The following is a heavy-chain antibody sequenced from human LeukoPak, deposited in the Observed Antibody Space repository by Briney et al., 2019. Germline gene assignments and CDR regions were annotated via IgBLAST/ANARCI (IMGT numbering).Heavy chain of an antibody. Sequence: EASVKVSCKASGYTFTGYYMHWVRQAPGQGLEWMGWINPNSGGTNYAQKFQGRVTMTRDTSISTAYMELSRLRSDDTAVYYCARVLWFGESGHDAFDIWGQGTMVTVSS. J-gene: IGHJ3*02. CDR3: ARVLWFGESGHDAFDI. V-gene: IGHV1-2*02. D-gene: IGHD3-10*01. CDR1: GYTFTGYY. CDR2: INPNSGGT.